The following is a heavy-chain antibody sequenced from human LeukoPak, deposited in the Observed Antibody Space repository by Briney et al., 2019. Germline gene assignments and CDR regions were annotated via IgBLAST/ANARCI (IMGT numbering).Heavy chain of an antibody. V-gene: IGHV3-23*01. CDR1: GFTFSSYA. J-gene: IGHJ6*02. D-gene: IGHD3-9*01. CDR2: ISGSGGST. CDR3: AKDGPELRYFDWSKPYYYGMDV. Sequence: GGSLRLSCAASGFTFSSYAMSWVRQAPGKGLEWVSAISGSGGSTYYADSVKGRFTISRDNSKNTLYLQMNSLGAEDTAVYYCAKDGPELRYFDWSKPYYYGMDVWGQGTTVTVSS.